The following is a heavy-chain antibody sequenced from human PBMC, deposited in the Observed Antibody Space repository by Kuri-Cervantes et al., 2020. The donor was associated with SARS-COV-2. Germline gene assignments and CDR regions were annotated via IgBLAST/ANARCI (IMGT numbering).Heavy chain of an antibody. D-gene: IGHD2-2*01. CDR1: GFTFSSYW. Sequence: GESLKISCAASGFTFSSYWMHWVRQAPGKGLVWVSRINSDGSSTSYADSVKGRFTISRDNAKNTLYLQMNSLRAEDTAVYYCARDRLGYCSSTSCYGWFDPWGQGTLVTVSS. V-gene: IGHV3-74*01. CDR2: INSDGSST. J-gene: IGHJ5*02. CDR3: ARDRLGYCSSTSCYGWFDP.